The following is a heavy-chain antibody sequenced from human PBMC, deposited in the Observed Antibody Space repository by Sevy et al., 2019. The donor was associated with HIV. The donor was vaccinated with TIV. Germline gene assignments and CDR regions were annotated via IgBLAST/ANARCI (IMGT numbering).Heavy chain of an antibody. D-gene: IGHD2-2*01. CDR1: GFSFSDYR. V-gene: IGHV3-30*03. CDR2: ISYDGRNNK. CDR3: VGIVTAGRDY. J-gene: IGHJ4*02. Sequence: GGSLRLSCAASGFSFSDYRMHWVRQAPGKGLEWVAVISYDGRNNKYNADSVKGRFTISRDNSNNALFLEMNSLRADDTAVYYCVGIVTAGRDYWGQGTLVTVSS.